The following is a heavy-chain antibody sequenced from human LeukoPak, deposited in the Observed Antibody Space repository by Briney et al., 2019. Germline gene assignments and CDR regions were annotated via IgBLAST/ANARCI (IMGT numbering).Heavy chain of an antibody. Sequence: PSETLSLTCAVSGYSISSSNWWGWFRQPPGKGLEWIGYIYYSGSTYYNPSLKSRVTMSVDTSKNQFSLKLSSVTAVDTAVYYCARGGVRDILTGYWYRNWFDPWGQGTLVTVSS. V-gene: IGHV4-28*03. D-gene: IGHD3-9*01. CDR1: GYSISSSNW. CDR2: IYYSGST. CDR3: ARGGVRDILTGYWYRNWFDP. J-gene: IGHJ5*02.